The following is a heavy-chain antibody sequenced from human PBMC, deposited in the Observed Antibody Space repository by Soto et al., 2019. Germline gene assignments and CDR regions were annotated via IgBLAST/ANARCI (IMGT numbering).Heavy chain of an antibody. Sequence: EVQLVESGGGLVQPGGSLRLSCAASGFTFSSYSMNWVRQAPGKGLEWVSYISSSSSTIYYADSVKGRFTISRDNAKNSRYLPMNSLRSENTAVCYCAREGQQLNWCDPCGQGNLVTVSS. J-gene: IGHJ5*02. CDR1: GFTFSSYS. V-gene: IGHV3-48*01. CDR3: AREGQQLNWCDP. D-gene: IGHD6-13*01. CDR2: ISSSSSTI.